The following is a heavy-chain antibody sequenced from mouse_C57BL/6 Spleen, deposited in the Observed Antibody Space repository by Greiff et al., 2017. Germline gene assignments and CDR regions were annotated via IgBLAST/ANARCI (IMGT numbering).Heavy chain of an antibody. Sequence: QVQLKESGAELVRPGASVTLSCKASGYTFTDYEMHWVKQTPVHGLEWIGAIDPETGGTAYNQKFKGKAILTADKSSSTAYMELRSLTSEDSAVYYCTRKYYGSSHYYAMDYWGQGTSVTVSS. CDR1: GYTFTDYE. D-gene: IGHD1-1*01. J-gene: IGHJ4*01. CDR2: IDPETGGT. V-gene: IGHV1-15*01. CDR3: TRKYYGSSHYYAMDY.